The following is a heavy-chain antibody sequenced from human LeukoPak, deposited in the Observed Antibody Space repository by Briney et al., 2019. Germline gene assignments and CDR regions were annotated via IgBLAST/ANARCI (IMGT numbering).Heavy chain of an antibody. V-gene: IGHV4-34*01. CDR2: INHSGST. J-gene: IGHJ4*02. CDR3: ARARAIAAAAPFDY. CDR1: GGSFSGYY. D-gene: IGHD6-13*01. Sequence: SETLSLTCAVYGGSFSGYYWSWIRQPPGKGLEWIGEINHSGSTNYNPSLKSRVTISVDTSKNQFSLKLSSVTAADTAVYYCARARAIAAAAPFDYWGQGTLVTVSS.